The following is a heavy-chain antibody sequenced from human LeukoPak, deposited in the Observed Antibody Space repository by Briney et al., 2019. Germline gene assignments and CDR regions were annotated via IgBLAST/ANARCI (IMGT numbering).Heavy chain of an antibody. V-gene: IGHV1-2*02. CDR1: GYTFTGYY. J-gene: IGHJ4*02. CDR2: INPNSGGT. Sequence: GAPVKVSCKASGYTFTGYYIHWVRQAPGQGLEWMGWINPNSGGTNYAQKFQGRVTMTRDRSINTACMDLRSLTYDDTAVYYCARDKPAEAALDFWGQGTLVTVSS. CDR3: ARDKPAEAALDF.